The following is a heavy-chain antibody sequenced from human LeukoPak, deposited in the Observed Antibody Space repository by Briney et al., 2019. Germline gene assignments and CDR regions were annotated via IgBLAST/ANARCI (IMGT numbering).Heavy chain of an antibody. Sequence: SGTLSLTCAVSGGSISSSNWWSWVRQPPGKGLEWIGEIYHSGSTNYNPSLKSRVTISVDKSKNQFSLKLSSVTAADTAVYYCARDILLGYCSGGSRYSIYYYYGMDVWGQGTTVTVSS. J-gene: IGHJ6*02. CDR1: GGSISSSNW. D-gene: IGHD2-15*01. CDR3: ARDILLGYCSGGSRYSIYYYYGMDV. CDR2: IYHSGST. V-gene: IGHV4-4*02.